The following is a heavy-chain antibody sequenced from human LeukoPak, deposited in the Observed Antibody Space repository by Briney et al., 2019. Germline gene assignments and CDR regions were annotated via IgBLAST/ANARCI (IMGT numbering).Heavy chain of an antibody. D-gene: IGHD4-17*01. CDR2: ISGSGGGT. J-gene: IGHJ1*01. CDR3: YGANAEH. CDR1: GFTFSTFA. V-gene: IGHV3-23*01. Sequence: HTGGSLRLSCAASGFTFSTFAMSWVRQAPGKGLEWVSAISGSGGGTYYADSVKGRLTISRDNAKNTLYLQMNSLRAEDTAVYYCYGANAEHWGQGTLVTVSS.